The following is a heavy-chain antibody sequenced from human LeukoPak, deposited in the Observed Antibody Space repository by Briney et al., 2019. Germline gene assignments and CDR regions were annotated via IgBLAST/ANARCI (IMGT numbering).Heavy chain of an antibody. CDR1: GFTFSSYV. V-gene: IGHV3-23*01. J-gene: IGHJ4*02. D-gene: IGHD6-19*01. CDR2: ISTSGGTT. CDR3: AKTMYTSHWYGGFDY. Sequence: GGSLRLSCAASGFTFSSYVMNWVRLAPGKGLEWVSVISTSGGTTYYADSVKGRFTMSRDNSKNTLYLQMNSLRAEDTAVYYCAKTMYTSHWYGGFDYWGQGTLVTVSS.